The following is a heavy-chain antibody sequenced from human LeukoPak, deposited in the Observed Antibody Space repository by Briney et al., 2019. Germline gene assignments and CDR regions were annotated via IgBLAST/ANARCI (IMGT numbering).Heavy chain of an antibody. V-gene: IGHV3-66*01. CDR2: IYSGGNT. Sequence: GGSLRLSCTASGLTVSSNCMSWVRQAPGKGLEWVSFIYSGGNTYYADSVKGRFTISRDDSKNTLYLQMNSLRAEDTAVYYCARGRRGSTYAADYMDVWGKGTTVTISS. CDR3: ARGRRGSTYAADYMDV. CDR1: GLTVSSNC. D-gene: IGHD2-8*01. J-gene: IGHJ6*03.